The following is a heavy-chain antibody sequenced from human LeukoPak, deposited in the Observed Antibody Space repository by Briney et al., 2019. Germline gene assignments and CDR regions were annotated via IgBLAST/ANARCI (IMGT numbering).Heavy chain of an antibody. V-gene: IGHV1/OR15-3*01. J-gene: IGHJ4*02. CDR1: GYTFTDYF. D-gene: IGHD1-26*01. Sequence: EASVKVSCKASGYTFTDYFMNWMRQAPGQRLEWMGWINAGNGNTKYSQKLQGRVTITRDTSSSTAYMELRSLRSDDTAVYYCATTSGSYYTGDDYWGQGTLVTVSS. CDR2: INAGNGNT. CDR3: ATTSGSYYTGDDY.